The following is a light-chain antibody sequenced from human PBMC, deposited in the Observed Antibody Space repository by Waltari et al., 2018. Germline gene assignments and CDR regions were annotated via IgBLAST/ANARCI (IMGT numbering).Light chain of an antibody. CDR2: GAS. CDR3: QQYNEWPRT. Sequence: EVVLTQSPATLSVSPGERATLSCRASQNVNNYLAWYQQKYGQAPGLLIYGASTRATGIPDRFSGSGSGTEFTLSISSLQSEDFAIYYCQQYNEWPRTFGQGTRVEI. J-gene: IGKJ1*01. V-gene: IGKV3-15*01. CDR1: QNVNNY.